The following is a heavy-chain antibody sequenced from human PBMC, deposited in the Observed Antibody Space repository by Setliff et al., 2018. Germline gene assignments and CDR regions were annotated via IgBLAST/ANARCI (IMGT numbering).Heavy chain of an antibody. CDR2: INAGNGNT. Sequence: ASVKVSCKASGYTFTSYAMHWVRQAPGQRLEWMGWINAGNGNTKYSQKFQGRVTITRDTSASTAYMELSSLRSEDTAVYYCARGSRSQNWGGRYSWFDPWGQGTLVTVSS. CDR3: ARGSRSQNWGGRYSWFDP. V-gene: IGHV1-3*01. J-gene: IGHJ5*02. D-gene: IGHD7-27*01. CDR1: GYTFTSYA.